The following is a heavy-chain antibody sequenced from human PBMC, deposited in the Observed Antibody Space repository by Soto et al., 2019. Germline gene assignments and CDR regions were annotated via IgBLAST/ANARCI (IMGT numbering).Heavy chain of an antibody. J-gene: IGHJ4*02. CDR1: GYTFTNYD. CDR3: ACHFLVGPSDLDY. D-gene: IGHD1-26*01. V-gene: IGHV1-8*01. Sequence: ASVKVSCKASGYTFTNYDINWVRQATGQGLEWMGWMNPNSGKTDYAQNFQGRVTMTWNTSISAAYMELSSLRSEDTAVYYCACHFLVGPSDLDYWGQGTLVTVSS. CDR2: MNPNSGKT.